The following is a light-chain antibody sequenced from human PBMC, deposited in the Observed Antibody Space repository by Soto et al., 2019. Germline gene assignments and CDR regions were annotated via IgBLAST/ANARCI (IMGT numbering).Light chain of an antibody. Sequence: EIVLTQSPATLSVSPGERATLSCRASQSVCSNLAWYQQKPGQAPRLLIYGASTRATGIPARFSGSGSGTEFTLTISSLQSEDFAVYYCQQYNNWPQTFGPGTKV. CDR3: QQYNNWPQT. CDR1: QSVCSN. V-gene: IGKV3-15*01. CDR2: GAS. J-gene: IGKJ1*01.